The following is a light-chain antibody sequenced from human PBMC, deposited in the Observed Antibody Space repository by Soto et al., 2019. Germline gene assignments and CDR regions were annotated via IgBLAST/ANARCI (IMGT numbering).Light chain of an antibody. Sequence: DIQMTQSPSSLSASVGDRVTITCRASQGISNFLAWYQQKRGKGPKLLIYAASTLQSGVPSRFSGSGFGTDFTLTINNLQPEDVATYYCQQYNSWPPYTVGQGTKVDIK. CDR2: AAS. V-gene: IGKV1-27*01. CDR3: QQYNSWPPYT. J-gene: IGKJ2*01. CDR1: QGISNF.